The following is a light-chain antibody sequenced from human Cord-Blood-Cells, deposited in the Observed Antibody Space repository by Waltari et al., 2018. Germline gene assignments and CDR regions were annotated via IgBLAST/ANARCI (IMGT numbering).Light chain of an antibody. CDR1: SSNIGAGYD. CDR2: GNS. V-gene: IGLV1-40*01. Sequence: QSVLTQPPSVSGAPGQRVTISCTGSSSNIGAGYDVHWYQQLPGTAPKLLICGNSNRPSGVPDRFSGSKPGTSASLASTGLQAEDEADYYCQSYDSSLSGVVFGGGTKLTVL. J-gene: IGLJ2*01. CDR3: QSYDSSLSGVV.